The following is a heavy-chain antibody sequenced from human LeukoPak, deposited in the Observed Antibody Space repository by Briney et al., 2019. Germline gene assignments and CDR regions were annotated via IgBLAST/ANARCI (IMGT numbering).Heavy chain of an antibody. V-gene: IGHV4-39*07. CDR3: ARDNPSGYYNRPIDY. J-gene: IGHJ4*02. D-gene: IGHD3-22*01. CDR2: IYYSGST. Sequence: SETLSLTCTVSGGSISSSSYYWGWIRQPPGKGLEWIGSIYYSGSTYYNPSLKSRVTISVDTSKNQFSLKLSSVTAADTAIYYCARDNPSGYYNRPIDYWGQGTLVTVSS. CDR1: GGSISSSSYY.